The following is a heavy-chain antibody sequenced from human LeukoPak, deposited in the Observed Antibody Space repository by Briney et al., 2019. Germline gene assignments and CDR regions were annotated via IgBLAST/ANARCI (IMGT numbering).Heavy chain of an antibody. J-gene: IGHJ4*02. V-gene: IGHV3-NL1*01. Sequence: PGGSLRLSCAASGFTFSSYGMHWVRQAPGKGLEWVSVIYSGGNTYYADSVKGRFTISRDNSKNTLHLQMNSLRAEDTAVYYCAISGYSSGWYYFDYWGQGTLVTVSS. CDR3: AISGYSSGWYYFDY. CDR1: GFTFSSYG. D-gene: IGHD6-19*01. CDR2: IYSGGNT.